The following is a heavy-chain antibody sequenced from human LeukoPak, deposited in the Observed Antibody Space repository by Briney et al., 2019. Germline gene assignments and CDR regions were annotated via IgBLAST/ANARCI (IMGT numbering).Heavy chain of an antibody. CDR2: INHSGST. D-gene: IGHD3-3*01. V-gene: IGHV4-34*01. CDR3: ARGGLWSGFRNTLYHMDV. CDR1: GGSFSGYY. J-gene: IGHJ6*03. Sequence: SETLSLTCAVYGGSFSGYYWSWIRQPPGKGLEWIGEINHSGSTNYNPSLKSRVTISVDPSKNQFSLKLSSVTAADTAVYYCARGGLWSGFRNTLYHMDVWGKGTTVTVSS.